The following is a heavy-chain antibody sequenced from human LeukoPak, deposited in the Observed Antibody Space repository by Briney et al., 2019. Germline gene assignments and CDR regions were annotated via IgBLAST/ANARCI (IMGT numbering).Heavy chain of an antibody. V-gene: IGHV3-48*03. CDR1: GFTFSSYE. CDR2: ISSSGGTI. Sequence: GGSLRLSCVASGFTFSSYEMNWVRQAPGKGLEWVSYISSSGGTIYYADSVKGRFTISRDNAKNSLYLQMNSLRAEDTAVYYCARSPPFDYWGQGTLVTVSS. CDR3: ARSPPFDY. J-gene: IGHJ4*02.